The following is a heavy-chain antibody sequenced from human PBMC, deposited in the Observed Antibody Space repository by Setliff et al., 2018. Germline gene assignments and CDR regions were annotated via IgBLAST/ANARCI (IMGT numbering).Heavy chain of an antibody. D-gene: IGHD3-10*01. Sequence: SETLSLTCTVSGGSISNYYWSWIRQPPGKGLEWIGYVSHSGRTNHNPSLKSRVIISLEMSKKQFALKVSSVTAADTAVYYCAKGRGTVYYYMDVWGKGTTVTVSS. J-gene: IGHJ6*03. CDR3: AKGRGTVYYYMDV. V-gene: IGHV4-59*08. CDR1: GGSISNYY. CDR2: VSHSGRT.